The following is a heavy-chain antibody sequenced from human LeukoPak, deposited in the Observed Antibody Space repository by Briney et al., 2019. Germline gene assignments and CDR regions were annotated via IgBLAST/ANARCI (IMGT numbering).Heavy chain of an antibody. V-gene: IGHV3-74*01. D-gene: IGHD3-9*01. CDR3: ARVFMGSTGYYELDY. CDR2: INSDASVT. Sequence: GGSLRLSCAASGFTFSNYWMHWVRQTPGKGLVWVSRINSDASVTTYADSVKGRFTISRDNAKNTLYLQMNSLRAEDTAVYYCARVFMGSTGYYELDYWGQGTLVTVSS. CDR1: GFTFSNYW. J-gene: IGHJ4*02.